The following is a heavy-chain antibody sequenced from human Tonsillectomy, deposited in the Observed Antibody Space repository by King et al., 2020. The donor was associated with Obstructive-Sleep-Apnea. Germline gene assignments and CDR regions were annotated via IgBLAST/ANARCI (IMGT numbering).Heavy chain of an antibody. CDR1: GFTFSGSS. D-gene: IGHD6-6*01. CDR3: ARLTEYRQ. CDR2: IRNKANNYAT. J-gene: IGHJ4*02. Sequence: VQLVESGGGLVQPGGSLKLSCAASGFTFSGSSIHWVRQASGRGLEWVGRIRNKANNYATTYAESLEGRFTISRDESKNTAYLQMNSLKIEDTAVYYWARLTEYRQWGQGTLVTVSS. V-gene: IGHV3-73*01.